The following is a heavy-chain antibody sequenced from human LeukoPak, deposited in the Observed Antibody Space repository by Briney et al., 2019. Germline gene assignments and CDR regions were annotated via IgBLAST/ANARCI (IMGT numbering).Heavy chain of an antibody. D-gene: IGHD2-2*01. Sequence: PSETLSLTCTVSGGSISSSDYHWTWIRQHPGKGLEWIGYIYYSGSTYYTPSLKSRVTISVDTSKNQFSLKLSSVTAADTAVYYCARGPDPDIVVVPAAHYFDYWGQGTLVTVSS. CDR3: ARGPDPDIVVVPAAHYFDY. J-gene: IGHJ4*02. V-gene: IGHV4-30-4*08. CDR1: GGSISSSDYH. CDR2: IYYSGST.